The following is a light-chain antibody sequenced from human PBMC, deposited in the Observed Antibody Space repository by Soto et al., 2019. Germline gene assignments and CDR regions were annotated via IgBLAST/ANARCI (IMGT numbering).Light chain of an antibody. CDR3: AAWDDSLSGWV. Sequence: QSVLTQPPSASGTPGQRVTISCSGSSSNIGRNYVYWYQQLPGTAPKLLIYRNNQRPSGVPHLFSGSKSGTSASLAISGLRYEEEADYYCAAWDDSLSGWVFGGGTKVTVL. CDR1: SSNIGRNY. V-gene: IGLV1-47*01. CDR2: RNN. J-gene: IGLJ3*02.